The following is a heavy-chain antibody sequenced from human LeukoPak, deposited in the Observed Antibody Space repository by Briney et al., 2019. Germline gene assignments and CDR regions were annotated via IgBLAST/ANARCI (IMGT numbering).Heavy chain of an antibody. V-gene: IGHV4-59*08. CDR3: ARQSDYGSGSYSY. J-gene: IGHJ4*02. CDR1: GGSISSYY. Sequence: SETLSLTCTVSGGSISSYYWSWIRHRPGKGLEWIGYIYYSWSTNYNPSLKSRVTISVDTPKNQFSLKLSSVTAADTAVYYCARQSDYGSGSYSYWGQGTLVTVSS. CDR2: IYYSWST. D-gene: IGHD3-10*01.